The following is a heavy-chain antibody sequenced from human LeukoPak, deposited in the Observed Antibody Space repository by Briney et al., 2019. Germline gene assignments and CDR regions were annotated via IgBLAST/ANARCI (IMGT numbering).Heavy chain of an antibody. D-gene: IGHD3-9*01. Sequence: GASVKVSCKASGGTFSSYAISWVRQAPGQGLEWMGGITPIFGTANHAQKFQGRVTITADESTSTAYMELSSLRSEDTAVYYCARGYDILTEYYFDYWGQGTLVTVSS. CDR3: ARGYDILTEYYFDY. V-gene: IGHV1-69*13. CDR1: GGTFSSYA. J-gene: IGHJ4*02. CDR2: ITPIFGTA.